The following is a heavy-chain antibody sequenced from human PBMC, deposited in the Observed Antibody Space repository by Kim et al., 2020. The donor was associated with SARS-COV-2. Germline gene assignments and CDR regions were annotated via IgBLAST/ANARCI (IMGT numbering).Heavy chain of an antibody. Sequence: YNQSLKRRLTITKDTSKNKVVLTITSMDPVDTATYYCAHRGIAAAGAFDIWGQGTMVTVSS. D-gene: IGHD6-13*01. CDR3: AHRGIAAAGAFDI. J-gene: IGHJ3*02. V-gene: IGHV2-5*01.